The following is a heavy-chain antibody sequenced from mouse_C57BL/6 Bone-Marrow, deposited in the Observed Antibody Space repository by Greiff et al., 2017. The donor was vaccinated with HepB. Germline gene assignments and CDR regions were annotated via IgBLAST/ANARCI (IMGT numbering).Heavy chain of an antibody. D-gene: IGHD1-1*01. Sequence: QVQLKQSGAELVKPGASVKISCKASGYAFSSYWMNWVKQRPGKGLEWIGQIYPGDGDTNYNGKFKGKATLTADTSSSTAYMQLSSLTSEDSAVYFCARGATVVAPNWYFDVWGTGTTVTVSS. V-gene: IGHV1-80*01. CDR1: GYAFSSYW. J-gene: IGHJ1*03. CDR3: ARGATVVAPNWYFDV. CDR2: IYPGDGDT.